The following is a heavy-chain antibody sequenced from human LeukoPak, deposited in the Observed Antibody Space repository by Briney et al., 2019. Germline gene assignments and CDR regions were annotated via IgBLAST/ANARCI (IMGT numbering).Heavy chain of an antibody. D-gene: IGHD2-15*01. V-gene: IGHV3-21*01. CDR2: ISSSSSYI. CDR3: ARGRWLSPPCSGGSCYSDIFDY. J-gene: IGHJ4*02. Sequence: PGGSLRLSCAASGFTFSSYSMNWVRQAPGKGLEWVSSISSSSSYIYYADSVKGRFTISRDNAKNSLYLQMNSLRAEDTAVYYCARGRWLSPPCSGGSCYSDIFDYWGQGTLVTVSS. CDR1: GFTFSSYS.